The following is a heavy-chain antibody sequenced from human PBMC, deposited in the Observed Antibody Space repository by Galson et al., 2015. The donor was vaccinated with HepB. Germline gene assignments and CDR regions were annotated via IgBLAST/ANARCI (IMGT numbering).Heavy chain of an antibody. Sequence: SVKVSCKVSGDTLITNGISWVRQAPGQGLEWMGWINGYNGNTNYAEKFQGRVTMTAYTSTDTAYMELRSLTSDDTAVYYCARDGCSRGNCYIRGRGHSYGSTYDYYMDVWGKGTTVIVSS. J-gene: IGHJ6*03. D-gene: IGHD2-15*01. CDR1: GDTLITNG. CDR3: ARDGCSRGNCYIRGRGHSYGSTYDYYMDV. V-gene: IGHV1-18*01. CDR2: INGYNGNT.